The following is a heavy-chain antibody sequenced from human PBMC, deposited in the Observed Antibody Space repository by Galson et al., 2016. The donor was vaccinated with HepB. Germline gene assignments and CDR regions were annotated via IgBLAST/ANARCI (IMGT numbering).Heavy chain of an antibody. V-gene: IGHV3-30-3*01. CDR2: ISFDGNNK. J-gene: IGHJ4*02. D-gene: IGHD4-23*01. Sequence: SLRLSCAASGFTFYTFAMHWVRQSPGKGPECVAVISFDGNNKYYADSVRGRFSISRGNPRKTLYLQMNSLTAEDTAVYYCARGEIGTTLDWGQGSLVTVSS. CDR1: GFTFYTFA. CDR3: ARGEIGTTLD.